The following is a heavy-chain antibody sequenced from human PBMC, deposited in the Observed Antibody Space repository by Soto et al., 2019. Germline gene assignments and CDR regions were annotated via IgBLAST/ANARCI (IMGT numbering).Heavy chain of an antibody. D-gene: IGHD2-15*01. J-gene: IGHJ3*02. V-gene: IGHV1-69*13. CDR2: IIPIFGTA. CDR1: GGTFSSYA. Sequence: SVKVSCKASGGTFSSYAISWVRQAPGQGLEWMGGIIPIFGTANYAQKFQGRVTITADESTSTAYMELSSLRSEDTAVYYCAQDEVVTRGHDAFDIWGQGTMVTVSS. CDR3: AQDEVVTRGHDAFDI.